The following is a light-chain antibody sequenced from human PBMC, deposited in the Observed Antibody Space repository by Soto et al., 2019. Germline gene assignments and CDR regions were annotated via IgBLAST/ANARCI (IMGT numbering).Light chain of an antibody. CDR1: SSDVGGYNY. V-gene: IGLV2-11*01. Sequence: QSALTQPRSVSGSPGQSVTISCTGTSSDVGGYNYVSWYQQHPGKAPKLMIYDVNKRPSGVPDRFSGSKSGNTASLTISGLQAEDEADYYCYSYAGSHVVFGTGTKLTVL. CDR3: YSYAGSHVV. CDR2: DVN. J-gene: IGLJ1*01.